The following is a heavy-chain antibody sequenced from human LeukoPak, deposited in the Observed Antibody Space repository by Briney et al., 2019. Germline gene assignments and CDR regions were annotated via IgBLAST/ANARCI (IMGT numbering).Heavy chain of an antibody. Sequence: PGGSLRLSCAASGSTFSSYGMSWVRQAPGKGLERVSGIRGSGDITFYADSVKGRFTISRDNSKNTLYLQMNSLRAEDTAVYYCARHRSGGSQDDAFDIWGQGTLVTVSS. D-gene: IGHD2-15*01. V-gene: IGHV3-23*01. CDR3: ARHRSGGSQDDAFDI. CDR2: IRGSGDIT. CDR1: GSTFSSYG. J-gene: IGHJ3*02.